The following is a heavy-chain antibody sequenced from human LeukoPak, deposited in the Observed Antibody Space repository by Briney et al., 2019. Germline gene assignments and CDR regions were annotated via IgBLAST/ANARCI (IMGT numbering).Heavy chain of an antibody. CDR3: AKDLYDSSGYYPPTYFDY. D-gene: IGHD3-22*01. CDR2: ISGSGGST. Sequence: GGSLRLSCAASGFTFSSYAMSWVRQAPGKGLEWVPAISGSGGSTYYADSVKGRFTISRDNSKNTLYLQMNSLRAEDTAVYYCAKDLYDSSGYYPPTYFDYWGQGTLVTVSS. J-gene: IGHJ4*02. CDR1: GFTFSSYA. V-gene: IGHV3-23*01.